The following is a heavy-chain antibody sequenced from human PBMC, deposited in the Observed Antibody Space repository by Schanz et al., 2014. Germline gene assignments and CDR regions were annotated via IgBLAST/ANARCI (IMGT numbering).Heavy chain of an antibody. CDR3: RSVFWTGSLFNDY. CDR1: GFTFSAYW. J-gene: IGHJ4*02. V-gene: IGHV3-30*03. Sequence: VQLVEYGGGLVQPGESLRLSCAASGFTFSAYWMAWVRQAPGTGLEWVAVISYDGTNKYYADSVKGRFIISRDNSKNTLYLKMNSLPTEDTAVYYCRSVFWTGSLFNDYWGQGTLVTVSS. CDR2: ISYDGTNK. D-gene: IGHD3-3*01.